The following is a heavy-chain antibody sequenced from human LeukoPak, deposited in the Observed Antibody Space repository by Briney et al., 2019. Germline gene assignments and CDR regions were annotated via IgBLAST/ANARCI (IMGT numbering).Heavy chain of an antibody. CDR1: GFTFSSYS. J-gene: IGHJ6*02. CDR3: AREGKLDYGVDV. CDR2: ISSSSTI. V-gene: IGHV3-48*01. Sequence: PGGSLRLSCAASGFTFSSYSMNWVRQAPGKGLEWVSYISSSSTIYYADSVKGRFTISRDNAKNSLYLQMNSLRAEDTAVYYCAREGKLDYGVDVWGQGTTVTVSS.